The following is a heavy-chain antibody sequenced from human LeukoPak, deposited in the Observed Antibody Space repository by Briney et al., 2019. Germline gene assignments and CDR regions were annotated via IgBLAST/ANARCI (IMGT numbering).Heavy chain of an antibody. D-gene: IGHD6-19*01. CDR2: ISYSGST. J-gene: IGHJ4*02. CDR1: GGSFSTYF. CDR3: ARGDGKYSSNFDS. Sequence: SETLSLTCTISGGSFSTYFWSWIRQPPGKGLEWIGYISYSGSTNYNPSLKSRVTISLDTSKNQFSLKLSSVTDADTALYYCARGDGKYSSNFDSWSQGTLVTVSS. V-gene: IGHV4-59*01.